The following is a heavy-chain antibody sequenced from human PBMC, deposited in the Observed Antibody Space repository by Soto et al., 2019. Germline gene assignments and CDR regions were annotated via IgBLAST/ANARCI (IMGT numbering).Heavy chain of an antibody. CDR3: ARDRIGEQWLVLKQGFDAFDI. J-gene: IGHJ3*02. CDR2: IIPILGIA. V-gene: IGHV1-69*08. D-gene: IGHD6-19*01. CDR1: GGTFSSYT. Sequence: QVQLVQSGAEVKKPGSSVKVSCKASGGTFSSYTISWVRQAPGQGLEWMGRIIPILGIANYAQKFQGRVTITTDKATSTAYMELSSLRSEDTALYYCARDRIGEQWLVLKQGFDAFDIWGQGTMVTVSS.